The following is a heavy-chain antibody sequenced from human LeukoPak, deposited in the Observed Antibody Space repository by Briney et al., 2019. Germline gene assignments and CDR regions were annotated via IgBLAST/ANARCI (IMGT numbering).Heavy chain of an antibody. Sequence: SETLSLTCAVYGGSFSGYYRSWIRQPPGKGLEWIGEINHSGSTNYNPSLKSRVTISVDTSKNQFSLKLSSVTAADTAVYYCARSRGKRFDTALDYWGQGTLVTVSS. J-gene: IGHJ4*02. D-gene: IGHD5-18*01. CDR1: GGSFSGYY. CDR2: INHSGST. CDR3: ARSRGKRFDTALDY. V-gene: IGHV4-34*01.